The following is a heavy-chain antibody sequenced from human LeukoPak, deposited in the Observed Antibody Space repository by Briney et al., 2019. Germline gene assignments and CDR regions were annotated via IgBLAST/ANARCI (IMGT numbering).Heavy chain of an antibody. J-gene: IGHJ6*04. D-gene: IGHD2-15*01. Sequence: GGSLRLSCAASGFTFSSYAMHWVRQAPGKGLEWVAVIWYDGSNKYYADSVKGRFTISRDNSRNTLYLQMNSLGAEDTAVYYCARAHQVENYYYYGMDVWGKGTTVTVSS. CDR2: IWYDGSNK. V-gene: IGHV3-33*01. CDR1: GFTFSSYA. CDR3: ARAHQVENYYYYGMDV.